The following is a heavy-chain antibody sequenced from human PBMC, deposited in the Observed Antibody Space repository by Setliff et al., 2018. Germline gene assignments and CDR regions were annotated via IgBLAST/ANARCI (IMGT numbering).Heavy chain of an antibody. Sequence: PSETLSLTCTVSGGSISSGSYYWGWIRQPPGKGLEWIGSIYYSGSTYYNPSLKSRVTISVDTSKNQFSLKLSSVTAADTAVYYCARRGLGYDFWSGYYTMYYFDYWGQGTLVTVSS. CDR3: ARRGLGYDFWSGYYTMYYFDY. V-gene: IGHV4-39*01. J-gene: IGHJ4*02. CDR1: GGSISSGSYY. CDR2: IYYSGST. D-gene: IGHD3-3*01.